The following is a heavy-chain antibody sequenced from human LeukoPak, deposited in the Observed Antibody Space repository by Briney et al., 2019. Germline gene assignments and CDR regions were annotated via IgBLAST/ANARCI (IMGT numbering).Heavy chain of an antibody. Sequence: GGSLRLSCAASGFTFSSYAMSWVRQAPGKRLEWVSAISGSGGSTYYADSVKGRFTISRDNSKNTLYLQVNSLRAEDTAVYYCAKHYYPSGRYYFDYWGQGTLVTVSS. CDR3: AKHYYPSGRYYFDY. CDR2: ISGSGGST. CDR1: GFTFSSYA. D-gene: IGHD3-10*01. J-gene: IGHJ4*02. V-gene: IGHV3-23*01.